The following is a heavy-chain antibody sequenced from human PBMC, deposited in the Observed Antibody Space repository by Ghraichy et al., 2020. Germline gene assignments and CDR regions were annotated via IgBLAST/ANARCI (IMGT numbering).Heavy chain of an antibody. J-gene: IGHJ6*02. V-gene: IGHV1-24*01. Sequence: ASVKVSCKVSGYTLTELSMHWVRQAPGKGLEWMGGFDPEDGETIYAQKFQGRVTMTEDTSTDTAYMELSSLRSEDTAVYYCATESYSLRSTGLTAYYYYGMDVWGQGTTVTVSS. CDR2: FDPEDGET. D-gene: IGHD3-10*01. CDR3: ATESYSLRSTGLTAYYYYGMDV. CDR1: GYTLTELS.